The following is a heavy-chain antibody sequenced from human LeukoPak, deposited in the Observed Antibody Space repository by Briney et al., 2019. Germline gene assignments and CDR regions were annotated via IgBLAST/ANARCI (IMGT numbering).Heavy chain of an antibody. CDR3: ARQELPGLSISAGFDY. J-gene: IGHJ4*02. CDR2: FYYRGST. D-gene: IGHD1-26*01. Sequence: SETLSLTCTVSGGSISSSNYFWGWIRQPPGKGLEWIGSFYYRGSTYYSPTLKSRVTISVDTSKNQFSLKLYSVTAADTAFSYCARQELPGLSISAGFDYWGQGTLVTVSS. CDR1: GGSISSSNYF. V-gene: IGHV4-39*01.